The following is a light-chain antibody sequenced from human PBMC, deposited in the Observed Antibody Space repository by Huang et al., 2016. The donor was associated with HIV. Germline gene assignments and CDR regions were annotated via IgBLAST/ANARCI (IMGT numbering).Light chain of an antibody. CDR1: QSVSSY. J-gene: IGKJ3*01. V-gene: IGKV3-11*01. CDR3: QQRLGT. Sequence: EIVLTQSPATLSLSPGERATLSCRASQSVSSYLAWYQQKPGQAPRLLIYDASNRATGIPARFSGSGSGTDFTLTISSLEPEDFAVYCCQQRLGTFGPGTKVDIE. CDR2: DAS.